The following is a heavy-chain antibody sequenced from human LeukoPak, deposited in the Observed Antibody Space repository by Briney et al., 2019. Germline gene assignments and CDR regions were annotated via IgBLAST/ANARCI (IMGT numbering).Heavy chain of an antibody. CDR1: GYSISSGYY. CDR3: AQQSLRSPDY. D-gene: IGHD3-16*01. J-gene: IGHJ4*02. V-gene: IGHV4-38-2*01. CDR2: IYHSRST. Sequence: KPSETLSLTCAVSGYSISSGYYWGWIRQPPGKGLEWIGNIYHSRSTYYNPSLKSRVTISVDTSKNQFSLKLSSVTAADTAVYYCAQQSLRSPDYWGQGTLVTVSS.